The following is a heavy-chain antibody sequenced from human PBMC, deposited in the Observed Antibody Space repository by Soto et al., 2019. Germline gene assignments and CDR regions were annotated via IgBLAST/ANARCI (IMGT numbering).Heavy chain of an antibody. J-gene: IGHJ4*02. D-gene: IGHD6-19*01. CDR2: IYGGGTT. Sequence: EVQLVESGGGLIQPGGSLRLSCAASGFTVSSKYMTWVRQAPGKGLEWVSVIYGGGTTYYADCVKGRFTISRDNSKNTLYLQVNSLRAEDTAVYYCVQTTGWPGFDFWGQGTLVTVSS. V-gene: IGHV3-53*01. CDR3: VQTTGWPGFDF. CDR1: GFTVSSKY.